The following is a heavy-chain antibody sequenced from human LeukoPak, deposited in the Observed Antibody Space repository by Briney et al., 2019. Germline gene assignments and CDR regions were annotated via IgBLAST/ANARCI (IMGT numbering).Heavy chain of an antibody. V-gene: IGHV1-18*01. J-gene: IGHJ5*02. CDR2: ISAYNGNT. Sequence: ASVKVSCKASGYTFTSYGISWVRQAPGQGLEWMGWISAYNGNTNYAQKLQGRVTMTTDTSTSTAYMELRSLRSDDTAVYYCARAFGYYGDLKNWFDPWGQGTLVTVSS. CDR1: GYTFTSYG. D-gene: IGHD4-17*01. CDR3: ARAFGYYGDLKNWFDP.